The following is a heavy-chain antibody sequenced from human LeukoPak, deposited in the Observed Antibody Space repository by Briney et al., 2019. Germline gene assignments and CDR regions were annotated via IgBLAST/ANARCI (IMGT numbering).Heavy chain of an antibody. CDR2: ISGSGSTA. Sequence: PGGSLRLSCAASGFPFTSYAMSWVRHAPGKGQECLSSISGSGSTAYYAESVKGPFIISRDCSLNTMYLHMQSLRVEDTAVYYCARDFRDTSGYHTQAQNSASDCWGQGTLVTVSS. D-gene: IGHD3-3*01. CDR1: GFPFTSYA. CDR3: ARDFRDTSGYHTQAQNSASDC. V-gene: IGHV3-23*01. J-gene: IGHJ4*02.